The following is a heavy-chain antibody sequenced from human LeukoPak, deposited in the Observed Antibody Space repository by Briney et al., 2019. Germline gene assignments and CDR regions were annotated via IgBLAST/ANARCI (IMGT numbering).Heavy chain of an antibody. CDR2: ISSSGSTI. V-gene: IGHV3-11*04. D-gene: IGHD6-13*01. CDR1: GFTFSDYY. CDR3: ARDSCPAFRCIAAAGRQGKWFDP. Sequence: GGSLRLSCAASGFTFSDYYMSWIRQAPGKGLEWVSYISSSGSTIYYADSVKGRFTISRDNAKNSLYLQMNSLRAEDTAVYYCARDSCPAFRCIAAAGRQGKWFDPWGQGTLVTVSS. J-gene: IGHJ5*02.